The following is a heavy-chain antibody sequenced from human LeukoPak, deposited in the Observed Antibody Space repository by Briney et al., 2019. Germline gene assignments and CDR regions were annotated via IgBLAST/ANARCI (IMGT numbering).Heavy chain of an antibody. CDR2: IRSKTDGGAP. CDR3: TTIPPGYCSSSSCGSRDY. D-gene: IGHD2-2*01. CDR1: GYTFTNSW. V-gene: IGHV3-15*01. J-gene: IGHJ4*02. Sequence: GGSLRLSCVGSGYTFTNSWLSWVRQAQGKGLDWVGHIRSKTDGGAPDYAAPGKGRFTISRDDSRDALYLQMNSLKIEDTAVYYCTTIPPGYCSSSSCGSRDYWGQGTLVAVSS.